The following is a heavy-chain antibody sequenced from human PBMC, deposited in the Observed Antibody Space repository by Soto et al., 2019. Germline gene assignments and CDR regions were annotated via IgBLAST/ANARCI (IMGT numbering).Heavy chain of an antibody. J-gene: IGHJ4*02. Sequence: QVQLVQSGAEVKKPGASVKVSCKASGYTFTSYGISWVRQAHGQGLEWMGWISAYNGNTNHAQKLQGRVTMTTGTATSTAYIELMGVRSDDTAVYYFSREGDDVSGGQGTLVTVSS. CDR1: GYTFTSYG. V-gene: IGHV1-18*01. D-gene: IGHD1-1*01. CDR2: ISAYNGNT. CDR3: SREGDDVS.